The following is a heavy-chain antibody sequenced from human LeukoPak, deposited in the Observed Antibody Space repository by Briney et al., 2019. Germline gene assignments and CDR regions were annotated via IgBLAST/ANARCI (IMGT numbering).Heavy chain of an antibody. D-gene: IGHD5-18*01. Sequence: SQTLSLTCVISGDSLSSNSAAGHWIRQSPARGVEWLGSTYYRSKWYNDYAVSVKSRITNNPDPDKTEFSLQLNSVPAHGTAVYYCAGYSYGVRPPWGQGTLVTASS. CDR1: GDSLSSNSAA. CDR2: TYYRSKWYN. J-gene: IGHJ5*02. CDR3: AGYSYGVRPP. V-gene: IGHV6-1*01.